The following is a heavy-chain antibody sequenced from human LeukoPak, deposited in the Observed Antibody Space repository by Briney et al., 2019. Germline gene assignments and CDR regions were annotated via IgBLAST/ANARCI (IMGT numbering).Heavy chain of an antibody. J-gene: IGHJ3*02. V-gene: IGHV3-66*01. Sequence: GGSLRLSCAASGFTVSSNYMSWVRQAPGKGLEWVSVIYSGGSTYYADSVKGRFTITRDNSKNTLYLQMNSLRAEDTAVYYCAKVLDIVATKAFDIWGQGTMVTVSS. CDR3: AKVLDIVATKAFDI. D-gene: IGHD5-12*01. CDR2: IYSGGST. CDR1: GFTVSSNY.